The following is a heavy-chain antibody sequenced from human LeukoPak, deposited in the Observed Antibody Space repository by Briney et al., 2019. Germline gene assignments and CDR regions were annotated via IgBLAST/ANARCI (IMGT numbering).Heavy chain of an antibody. CDR3: AKDPGYVWNGLKYYFDY. CDR1: GFTFSSYG. V-gene: IGHV3-33*06. D-gene: IGHD1-1*01. CDR2: IWYDGSNK. Sequence: GGSLRLSCAASGFTFSSYGMHWVRQAPGKGLEWVAVIWYDGSNKYYADSVKGRFTISRDNSKNTLYLQMNSLRAEDTAVYYCAKDPGYVWNGLKYYFDYWGQGTLVTVSS. J-gene: IGHJ4*02.